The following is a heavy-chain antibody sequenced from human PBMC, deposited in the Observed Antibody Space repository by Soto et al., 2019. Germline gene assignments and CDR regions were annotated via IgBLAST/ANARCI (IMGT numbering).Heavy chain of an antibody. CDR3: ARSSGSYFAAFYDT. CDR1: SFSFSSSG. CDR2: IWDAGGNK. Sequence: QAQLEESGGGVVQPGTSLRLSCSASSFSFSSSGMHWVRQPPGKGLEWVAAIWDAGGNKYYADSVRGRFTISRDNSKNTLVLQMNSLRAEDTALYYCARSSGSYFAAFYDTWGQGTLFSVSS. V-gene: IGHV3-33*01. J-gene: IGHJ4*02. D-gene: IGHD1-26*01.